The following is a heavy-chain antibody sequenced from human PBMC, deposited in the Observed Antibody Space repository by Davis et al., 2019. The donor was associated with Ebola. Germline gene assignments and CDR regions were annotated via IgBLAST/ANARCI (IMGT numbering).Heavy chain of an antibody. Sequence: PGGSLRLSCAASGFTFSSYAMSWVRQAPGKGLEWVSAISGSGGSTYYADSVKGRFTISRDNSNNPLFLQMNCLRAEDTAVYYCARVSLGYCSSISCPPPDVWGKGTTVTVSS. J-gene: IGHJ6*04. CDR1: GFTFSSYA. CDR3: ARVSLGYCSSISCPPPDV. V-gene: IGHV3-23*01. D-gene: IGHD2-2*01. CDR2: ISGSGGST.